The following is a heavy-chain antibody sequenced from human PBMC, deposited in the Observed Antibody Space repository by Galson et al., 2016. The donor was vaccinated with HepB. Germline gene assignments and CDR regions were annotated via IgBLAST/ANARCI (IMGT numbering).Heavy chain of an antibody. CDR3: ARGWVDY. Sequence: SVKVSCKASGYPFTKFAMHWVRQAPGQRLEWMGWINAGSGNTKYSRKIQGRVTITRDTSASTAYMELSSLRSEDTAVYYCARGWVDYWGQGTLVTVSS. CDR1: GYPFTKFA. CDR2: INAGSGNT. J-gene: IGHJ4*02. D-gene: IGHD1-26*01. V-gene: IGHV1-3*01.